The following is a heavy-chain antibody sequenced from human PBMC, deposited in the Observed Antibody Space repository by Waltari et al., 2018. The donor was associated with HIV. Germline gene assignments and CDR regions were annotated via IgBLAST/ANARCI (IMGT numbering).Heavy chain of an antibody. CDR2: INPNSGNT. D-gene: IGHD1-26*01. J-gene: IGHJ4*02. V-gene: IGHV1-8*01. CDR1: GYTFTNQD. Sequence: QAQLVQSGAEVKKSGASVKVSCKASGYTFTNQDINWVRQATGQRLEWMGWINPNSGNTGYAQKFQGRVTMTRNTSISTAYMELSSLNSEDTAVYYCARGLSGATTLSDYWGQGTLVTVSS. CDR3: ARGLSGATTLSDY.